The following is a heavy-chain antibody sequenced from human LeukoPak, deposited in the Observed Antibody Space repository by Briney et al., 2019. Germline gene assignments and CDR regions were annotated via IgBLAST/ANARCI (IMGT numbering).Heavy chain of an antibody. D-gene: IGHD5-18*01. CDR3: ASADLLDTTMINY. CDR2: ISSGSGTI. CDR1: GFTFSSYS. V-gene: IGHV3-48*01. J-gene: IGHJ4*02. Sequence: GGSLRLSCAVSGFTFSSYSMNWVRQAPGKGLEWVSYISSGSGTIYYAVSVKGRFTISRDNAKNSLYLQMNSLRAEDTAVYYCASADLLDTTMINYWGQGTLVTVSS.